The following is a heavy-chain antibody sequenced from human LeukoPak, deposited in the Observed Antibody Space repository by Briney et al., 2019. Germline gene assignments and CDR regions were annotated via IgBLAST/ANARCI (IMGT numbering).Heavy chain of an antibody. CDR1: GFTFSSYS. Sequence: VGSLRLSCAASGFTFSSYSMNWVRQAPGKGLEWVSYISSSSSTIYYADSVKGRFTISRDNAKNSLYLQMNSLRAEDTAVYYCARDSSRYYYNSGAFDIWGQGTMVTVSS. V-gene: IGHV3-48*01. J-gene: IGHJ3*02. CDR2: ISSSSSTI. CDR3: ARDSSRYYYNSGAFDI. D-gene: IGHD3-22*01.